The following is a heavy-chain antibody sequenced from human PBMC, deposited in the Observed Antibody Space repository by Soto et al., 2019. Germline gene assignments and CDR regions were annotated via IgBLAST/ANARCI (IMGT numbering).Heavy chain of an antibody. V-gene: IGHV3-23*01. Sequence: EVQLLESGGGLVQPGGSLRLSCAASGFAFSQFDMSWVRQAPGKGLEWVSAISASGSTRPYTDSVRGRFTISRDNIRNTVDLQMNNWRAEDTAVYYCTSHQIAICDYWGRGTLVTVSS. CDR2: ISASGSTR. CDR1: GFAFSQFD. CDR3: TSHQIAICDY. D-gene: IGHD2-2*02. J-gene: IGHJ4*02.